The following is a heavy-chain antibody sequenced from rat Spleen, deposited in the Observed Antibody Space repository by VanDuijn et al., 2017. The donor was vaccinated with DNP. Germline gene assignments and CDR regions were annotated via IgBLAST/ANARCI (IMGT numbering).Heavy chain of an antibody. Sequence: EVQLVESGGGLVQPGRSLKLSCAASGFTFSNYYMAWVRRAPKKGLEWVATISISGSTTNYPDSVKGRFTISRDNAKSSLYLQMNSLKSEDTATYYCATFEGTNAWGQGTSVTVSS. J-gene: IGHJ4*01. D-gene: IGHD1-11*01. CDR2: ISISGSTT. CDR1: GFTFSNYY. CDR3: ATFEGTNA. V-gene: IGHV5S23*01.